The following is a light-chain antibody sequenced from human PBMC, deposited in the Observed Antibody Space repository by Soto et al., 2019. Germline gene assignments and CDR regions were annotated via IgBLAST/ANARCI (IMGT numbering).Light chain of an antibody. J-gene: IGLJ1*01. Sequence: QSALTQPASVSGSPGQSITISCTGTTNDVGNYNYVSWYQQHPGKAPKLMIYDVSNRPSGVSNRFSGSKSGNTASLTISGLQAEDEADYSCSSYESNTLYVFGRGTKVTVL. CDR2: DVS. CDR3: SSYESNTLYV. CDR1: TNDVGNYNY. V-gene: IGLV2-14*03.